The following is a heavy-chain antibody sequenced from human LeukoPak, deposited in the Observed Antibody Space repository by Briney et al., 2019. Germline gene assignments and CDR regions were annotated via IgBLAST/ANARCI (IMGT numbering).Heavy chain of an antibody. CDR2: IYTRGTT. J-gene: IGHJ6*03. Sequence: SQTLSLTCTVSGGSIRSGSYYWSWIRQPAGKGLVWIGHIYTRGTTNYNPSVKSRATVSLDTSKNQISLKLSSVTAADTAIYYCARVYTVMGATTVDHYHYYMDVCGKGTTVTVSS. CDR1: GGSIRSGSYY. D-gene: IGHD5-18*01. CDR3: ARVYTVMGATTVDHYHYYMDV. V-gene: IGHV4-61*09.